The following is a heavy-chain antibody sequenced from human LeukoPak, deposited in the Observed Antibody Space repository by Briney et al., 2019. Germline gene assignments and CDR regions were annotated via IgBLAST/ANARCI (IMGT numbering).Heavy chain of an antibody. D-gene: IGHD3-16*02. Sequence: SVKVSCKASGGTFSSYAISWVRQAPGQGLEWMGGIIPIFGTANYAQKFQGRVTITGDESTSTAYMELSSLRSEDTAVYYCARVITFGGVIVIPYYFDYWGQGTLVTVSS. J-gene: IGHJ4*02. CDR1: GGTFSSYA. CDR2: IIPIFGTA. CDR3: ARVITFGGVIVIPYYFDY. V-gene: IGHV1-69*13.